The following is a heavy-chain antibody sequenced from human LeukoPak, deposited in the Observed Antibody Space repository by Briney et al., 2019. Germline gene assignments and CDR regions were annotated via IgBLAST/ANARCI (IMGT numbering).Heavy chain of an antibody. Sequence: GASVKVSRKVSGYTLTELSMHWVRQAPGKGPERMGGFDPEDGETIYAQKFQGRVTMTEDTSTDTAYMELSSLRSEDTAVYYCATGRITVAGKPIRYGMDVWGQGTTVTVSS. D-gene: IGHD6-19*01. CDR2: FDPEDGET. CDR3: ATGRITVAGKPIRYGMDV. J-gene: IGHJ6*02. CDR1: GYTLTELS. V-gene: IGHV1-24*01.